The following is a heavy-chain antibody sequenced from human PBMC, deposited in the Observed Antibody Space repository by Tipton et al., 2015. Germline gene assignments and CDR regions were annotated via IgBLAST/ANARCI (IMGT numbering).Heavy chain of an antibody. CDR2: IFHSGST. J-gene: IGHJ1*01. D-gene: IGHD5-18*01. Sequence: TLSLTCTVSGGSVSSGSYYWGWIRQPPGKGLEWIGGIFHSGSTFYNPSLESRVTISVDTSKNQFSLKLSSVTAADTAVYYCARGQLWFTVAHNWGQGSLVSVSS. CDR1: GGSVSSGSYY. CDR3: ARGQLWFTVAHN. V-gene: IGHV4-39*07.